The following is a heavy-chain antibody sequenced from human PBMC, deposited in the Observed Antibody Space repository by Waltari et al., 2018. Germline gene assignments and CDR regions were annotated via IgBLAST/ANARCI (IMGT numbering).Heavy chain of an antibody. J-gene: IGHJ2*01. Sequence: QVQLQESGPGLVKPSGTRSLTCAVSGGPIRSGNWWSWVRKAPGRGLEWIGEIYHSGSTNYNPSLKSRVTISVDKSKNQFSLKLSSVTAADTAVYYCARMGKRVQGVIMYWYFDLWGRGTLVTVSS. CDR1: GGPIRSGNW. CDR3: ARMGKRVQGVIMYWYFDL. D-gene: IGHD3-10*01. V-gene: IGHV4-4*02. CDR2: IYHSGST.